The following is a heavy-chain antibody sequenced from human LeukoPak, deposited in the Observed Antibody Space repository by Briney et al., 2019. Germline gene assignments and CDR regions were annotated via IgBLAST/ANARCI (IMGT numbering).Heavy chain of an antibody. CDR3: AKSRAKWFGELLPEYFQH. CDR1: GFTFSSYA. Sequence: GSLRLSCAASGFTFSSYAMSWVRQAPGKELEWVSAISGSGGSTYYADSVKGRFTISRDNSKNTLYLQMNSLRAEDTAVYYCAKSRAKWFGELLPEYFQHWGQGTLVTVSS. D-gene: IGHD3-10*01. J-gene: IGHJ1*01. V-gene: IGHV3-23*01. CDR2: ISGSGGST.